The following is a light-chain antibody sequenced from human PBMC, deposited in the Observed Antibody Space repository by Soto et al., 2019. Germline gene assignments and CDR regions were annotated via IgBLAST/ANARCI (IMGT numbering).Light chain of an antibody. Sequence: SGVDGVSITCRDSQSIRNYLAWYQQKPGKAPKRLIYSASSLQSGVPSRFSGSGAGTEFTLTISILQPEDCATYFQQEYDIYAETFCQGSQV. V-gene: IGKV1-17*01. CDR3: QEYDIYAET. CDR2: SAS. CDR1: QSIRNY. J-gene: IGKJ1*01.